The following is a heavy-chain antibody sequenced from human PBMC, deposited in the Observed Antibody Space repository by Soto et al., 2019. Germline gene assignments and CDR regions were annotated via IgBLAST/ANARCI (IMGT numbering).Heavy chain of an antibody. J-gene: IGHJ5*02. CDR1: GGSFSGYY. Sequence: QVQLQQWGAGLLKPSETLSLTCAVYGGSFSGYYWSWIRQPPGKGLEWIGEINHSGSTNYNPSLKSRVTISVDTSKNQFSLKLSSVTAADTAVYYCARFTPYYDILTGYYYWFDPWGQGTLVTVSS. CDR2: INHSGST. CDR3: ARFTPYYDILTGYYYWFDP. V-gene: IGHV4-34*01. D-gene: IGHD3-9*01.